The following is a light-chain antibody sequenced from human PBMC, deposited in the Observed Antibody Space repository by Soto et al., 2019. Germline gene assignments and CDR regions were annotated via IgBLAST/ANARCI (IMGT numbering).Light chain of an antibody. CDR3: QQYDNLLIT. CDR2: DAS. CDR1: QDISNY. V-gene: IGKV1-33*01. J-gene: IGKJ5*01. Sequence: DIQMPQSPSSLSASVGDRVTITCQASQDISNYLNWYQQKQGKAPKLLIYDASNMDTEVPSRFSGSGSGKDFTFAIISLQPEDIATDYCQQYDNLLITSGQGTRREIK.